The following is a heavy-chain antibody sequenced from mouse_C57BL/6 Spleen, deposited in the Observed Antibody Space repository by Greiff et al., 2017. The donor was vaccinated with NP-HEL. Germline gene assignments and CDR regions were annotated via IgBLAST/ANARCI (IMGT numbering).Heavy chain of an antibody. CDR1: GYTFTSYW. Sequence: QVQLQQPGAELVMPGASVKLSCKASGYTFTSYWMHWVKQRPGQGLEWIGEIDPSDSYTNYNQKFKGKSTLTVDKSSSTAYMQLSSLTSEDSAVYYCARSGYGSTSSYWYFDVWGTGTTVTVSS. CDR3: ARSGYGSTSSYWYFDV. J-gene: IGHJ1*03. D-gene: IGHD1-1*01. CDR2: IDPSDSYT. V-gene: IGHV1-69*01.